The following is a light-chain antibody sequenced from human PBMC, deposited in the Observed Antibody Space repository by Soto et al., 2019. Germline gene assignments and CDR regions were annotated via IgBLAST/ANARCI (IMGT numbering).Light chain of an antibody. Sequence: QSVLTQPPSVSGAPGQRVTISCTGSTSNIGAGYEVHWYQQLPGTAPKLLVSGHNIRPSGVPDRFSGFKSGASASLVITGLQAEDEADYYCQSYDNSLSGSGVFGVGTKLTVL. CDR3: QSYDNSLSGSGV. J-gene: IGLJ3*02. V-gene: IGLV1-40*01. CDR1: TSNIGAGYE. CDR2: GHN.